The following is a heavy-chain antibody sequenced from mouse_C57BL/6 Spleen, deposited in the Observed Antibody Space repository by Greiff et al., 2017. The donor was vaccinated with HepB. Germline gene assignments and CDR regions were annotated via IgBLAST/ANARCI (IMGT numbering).Heavy chain of an antibody. CDR1: GYTFTSYW. CDR3: ARRVGTVRGYFDV. Sequence: VQLQQPGAELVRPGSSVKLSCKASGYTFTSYWMDWVKQRPGQGLEWIGNIYPSDSETHYNQKFKDKATLTVDKSSSTAYMQLSSLTSEDSAVYYCARRVGTVRGYFDVWGTGTTVTVSS. V-gene: IGHV1-61*01. CDR2: IYPSDSET. J-gene: IGHJ1*03. D-gene: IGHD1-1*01.